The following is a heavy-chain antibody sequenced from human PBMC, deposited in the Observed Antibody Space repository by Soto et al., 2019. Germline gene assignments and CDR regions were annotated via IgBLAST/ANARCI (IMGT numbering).Heavy chain of an antibody. CDR1: GFTFSSYA. V-gene: IGHV3-30-3*01. CDR2: ISYDGVSK. D-gene: IGHD6-19*01. CDR3: AKGLSSGWYLPFDP. J-gene: IGHJ5*02. Sequence: GGSLRLSCATSGFTFSSYALHWVRQAPGKGLEWVALISYDGVSKYHADSVQGRFTISRDNSKNTLYLQMNSLRAEDTAVYYCAKGLSSGWYLPFDPWGQGTLVTVSS.